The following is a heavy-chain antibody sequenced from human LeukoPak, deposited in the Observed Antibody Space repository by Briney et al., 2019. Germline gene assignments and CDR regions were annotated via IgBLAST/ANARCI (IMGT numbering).Heavy chain of an antibody. CDR2: IYTSGST. CDR3: ARAGYCSGGSCYGADNWFDP. D-gene: IGHD2-15*01. CDR1: GGSISSYY. V-gene: IGHV4-4*07. J-gene: IGHJ5*02. Sequence: SETLSLTCTVSGGSISSYYWSWIRQPAGKGLEWIGRIYTSGSTNYNPSLKSRVTMSVDTSKNQFSLKLSSVTAADTAVYYCARAGYCSGGSCYGADNWFDPWGQGTLVTVSS.